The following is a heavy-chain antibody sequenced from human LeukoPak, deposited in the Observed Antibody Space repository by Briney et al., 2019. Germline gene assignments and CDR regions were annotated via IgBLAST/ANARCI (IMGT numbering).Heavy chain of an antibody. D-gene: IGHD3-10*01. CDR3: ARRGGSGRSFDY. J-gene: IGHJ4*02. V-gene: IGHV4-39*01. Sequence: KPSETLSLTCTVSGGSISSSSYYWGWIRQPPGKGLEWIGSIYSSGSTYYNPSLKSRVTISFDTSKNQFSLNLSSVPDSDTAVYYCARRGGSGRSFDYWGQGILVTVSS. CDR2: IYSSGST. CDR1: GGSISSSSYY.